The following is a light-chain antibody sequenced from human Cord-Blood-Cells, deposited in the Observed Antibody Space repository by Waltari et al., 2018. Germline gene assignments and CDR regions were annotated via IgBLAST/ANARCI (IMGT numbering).Light chain of an antibody. CDR2: DAS. CDR3: QQRSNAIFT. J-gene: IGKJ3*01. V-gene: IGKV3-11*01. CDR1: QSVSSY. Sequence: EIVLTQSPATLSLSPGERTTLSCRASQSVSSYLAWYQQKPDQAPRLLIYDASNRATGIPARFSGSGSGTDFTLTISSLEPEDFAVYYCQQRSNAIFTFGPGTKVDIK.